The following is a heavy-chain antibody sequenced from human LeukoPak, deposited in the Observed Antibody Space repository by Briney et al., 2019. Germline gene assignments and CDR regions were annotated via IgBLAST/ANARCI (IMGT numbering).Heavy chain of an antibody. J-gene: IGHJ6*03. D-gene: IGHD2-21*01. CDR3: ATSQNLGDTLYNHYYYMDV. CDR2: INPSGGST. V-gene: IGHV1-46*01. Sequence: ASVKVSCKASGYTFTSYYMHWVRQAPGQGLEWMGIINPSGGSTSYAQKFQGRVTMTRDTSTSTVYMELSSLRSEDTAVYYCATSQNLGDTLYNHYYYMDVWGKGTTVTVSS. CDR1: GYTFTSYY.